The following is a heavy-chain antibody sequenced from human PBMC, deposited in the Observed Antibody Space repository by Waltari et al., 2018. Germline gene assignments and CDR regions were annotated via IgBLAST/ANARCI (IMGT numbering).Heavy chain of an antibody. CDR2: SYYSGST. CDR3: ARVRGVVYYFDY. J-gene: IGHJ4*02. CDR1: GGSISSSSYY. Sequence: QLQLQESGPGLVKPSETLSLTCTVSGGSISSSSYYWGWIRQPPGKGLEWIGSSYYSGSTYYNPSFKSRVTISVDTSKNQFSLKLSSVTAADTAVYYCARVRGVVYYFDYWGQGTLVTVSS. V-gene: IGHV4-39*07. D-gene: IGHD3-10*01.